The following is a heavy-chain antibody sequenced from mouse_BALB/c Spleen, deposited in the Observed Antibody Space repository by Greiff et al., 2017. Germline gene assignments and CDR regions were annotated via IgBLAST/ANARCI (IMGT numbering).Heavy chain of an antibody. CDR1: GFNIKDYY. J-gene: IGHJ3*01. V-gene: IGHV14-4*02. CDR3: NAGDAEAWFAY. Sequence: EVQLQQSGAELVRPGASVKLSCTASGFNIKDYYMHWVKQRPEQGLEWIGWIDPENGDTEYAPKFQGKATMTADTSSNTAYLQLSSLTSEDTAVYYCNAGDAEAWFAYWGQGTLVTVSA. CDR2: IDPENGDT.